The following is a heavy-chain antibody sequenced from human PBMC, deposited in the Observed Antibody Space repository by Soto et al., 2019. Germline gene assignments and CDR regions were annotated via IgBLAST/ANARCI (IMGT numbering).Heavy chain of an antibody. J-gene: IGHJ5*02. CDR1: GYTFTSYA. Sequence: QVQLVQSGAEEKKPGASVKVSCKASGYTFTSYAMHWVRQAPGQRLEWMGWINAGNGNTKYSQKFQGRVTITRDTSASTAYMELSSLRSEDTAVYYCARATTDYDSSGYDLWGQGTLVTVSS. D-gene: IGHD3-22*01. V-gene: IGHV1-3*05. CDR3: ARATTDYDSSGYDL. CDR2: INAGNGNT.